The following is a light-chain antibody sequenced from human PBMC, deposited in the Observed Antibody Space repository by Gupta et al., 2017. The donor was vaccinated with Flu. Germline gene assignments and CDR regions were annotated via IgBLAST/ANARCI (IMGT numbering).Light chain of an antibody. V-gene: IGKV3-15*01. Sequence: EIVMTPSPATLSVSPGERATLSCRASQSVSSNLAWYQQKPGQAPRLLIYGASTRATGIPARFSGSGSGTEFTLTISSLQSEDFAVYYCQQYNNWQVTFGGGTKVEIK. J-gene: IGKJ4*01. CDR1: QSVSSN. CDR3: QQYNNWQVT. CDR2: GAS.